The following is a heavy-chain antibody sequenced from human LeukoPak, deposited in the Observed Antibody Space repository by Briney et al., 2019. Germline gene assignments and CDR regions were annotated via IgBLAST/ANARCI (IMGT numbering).Heavy chain of an antibody. CDR3: ARDTGRDSSSWYREFGDNWFDS. V-gene: IGHV3-21*01. CDR2: ITSSSNYI. D-gene: IGHD6-13*01. Sequence: PGASLTLSCSPSGFTFSSHSMNWVRHPPGKGREWVSSITSSSNYIYYADSVKGRYTTSRDNAKNSLYLQMNSLRAEDTAVYYCARDTGRDSSSWYREFGDNWFDSWGQGTLVTVSS. CDR1: GFTFSSHS. J-gene: IGHJ5*01.